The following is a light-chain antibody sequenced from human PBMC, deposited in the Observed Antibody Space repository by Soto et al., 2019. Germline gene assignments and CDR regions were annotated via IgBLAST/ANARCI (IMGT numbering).Light chain of an antibody. CDR3: QQYDNLPLT. Sequence: QSPSTLSATVGDRVTITCRASQSISSWLAWYQQKPGKAPKLLIYDASNLETGVPSRFSGSGSGTDFTFTISSLQPEDIATYYCQQYDNLPLTFGGGTKVDIK. V-gene: IGKV1-5*01. CDR1: QSISSW. CDR2: DAS. J-gene: IGKJ4*01.